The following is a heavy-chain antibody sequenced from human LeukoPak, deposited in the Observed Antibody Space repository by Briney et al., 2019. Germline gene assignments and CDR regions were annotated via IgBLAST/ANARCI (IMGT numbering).Heavy chain of an antibody. D-gene: IGHD6-19*01. CDR2: IKQDGSEK. Sequence: GGSLRLSCAASGFTFSIYWMSWVRQPPGKGLEWVANIKQDGSEKYYVDSVKGRFTISRDNAKNSLYLQMNSLRAEDTAVYYCARSTVAGTCDYWGQGTLVTVSS. CDR1: GFTFSIYW. J-gene: IGHJ4*02. CDR3: ARSTVAGTCDY. V-gene: IGHV3-7*01.